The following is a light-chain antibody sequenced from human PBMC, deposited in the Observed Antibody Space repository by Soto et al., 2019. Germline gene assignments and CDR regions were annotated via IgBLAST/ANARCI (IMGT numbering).Light chain of an antibody. CDR3: QQYNTWWT. CDR2: GAS. CDR1: QSISNN. J-gene: IGKJ1*01. V-gene: IGKV3-15*01. Sequence: EIVMTQSPATLSVSPGERATLSCRASQSISNNLAWYHQRPGQAPRLLIYGASTRATGIPARFSGSGSGTEFTLTISSLQSEDFAVYYCQQYNTWWTVGQGTRVEIK.